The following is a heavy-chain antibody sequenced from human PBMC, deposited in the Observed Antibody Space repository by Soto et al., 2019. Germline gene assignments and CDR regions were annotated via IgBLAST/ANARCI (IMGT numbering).Heavy chain of an antibody. CDR2: IIPIFGTA. Sequence: PVKVSCKASGGTFSSYAISWVLQAPGQGLEWMGGIIPIFGTANYAQKFQGRVTITADESTSTAYMELSSLRSEDTAVYYCARDLDYDSSGYGPYYYYGMDVWGQGTTVTVSS. V-gene: IGHV1-69*13. CDR1: GGTFSSYA. J-gene: IGHJ6*02. D-gene: IGHD3-22*01. CDR3: ARDLDYDSSGYGPYYYYGMDV.